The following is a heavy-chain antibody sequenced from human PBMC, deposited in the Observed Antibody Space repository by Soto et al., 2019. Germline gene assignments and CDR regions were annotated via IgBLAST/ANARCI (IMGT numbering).Heavy chain of an antibody. Sequence: SETLSLTCTVSGGSISSYYWSWIRQPPGKGLEWIGYIYYSGSTNYNPSLKSRVTISVDTSKNSLYLQMNSLRAEDTAVYYCARGLGGGYYFDYWGQGTLVTVSS. CDR3: ARGLGGGYYFDY. V-gene: IGHV4-59*12. D-gene: IGHD3-16*01. CDR1: GGSISSYY. J-gene: IGHJ4*02. CDR2: IYYSGST.